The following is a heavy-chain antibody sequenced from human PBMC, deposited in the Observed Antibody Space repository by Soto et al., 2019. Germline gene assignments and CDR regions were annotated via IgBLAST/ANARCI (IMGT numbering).Heavy chain of an antibody. CDR2: IWHDGGNK. CDR1: ELTFNSYG. J-gene: IGHJ4*02. D-gene: IGHD2-8*01. Sequence: GGSLRLSCAASELTFNSYGMHWVRQAPGKGLEWVAFIWHDGGNKFYAESVKGRFTISRDNSKTTLYLQMTSLSAEDTDLYSCFLCMDVTAGFAKDYWGQGTLVTGSS. CDR3: FLCMDVTAGFAKDY. V-gene: IGHV3-30*02.